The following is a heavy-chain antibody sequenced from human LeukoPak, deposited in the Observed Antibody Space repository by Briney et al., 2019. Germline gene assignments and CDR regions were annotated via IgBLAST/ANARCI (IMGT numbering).Heavy chain of an antibody. CDR1: GFTFSDSY. J-gene: IGHJ4*02. V-gene: IGHV3-30*03. D-gene: IGHD5-18*01. Sequence: GGSLRLSCAASGFTFSDSYMNWIRQAPGKGLEWVAVTSYDGRNKYYADSAKGRFTISRDNSKNTLYLQMNSLRPEDTAVYYCARDGYGLDTPMVSTNFDYWGQGTLFTVSS. CDR3: ARDGYGLDTPMVSTNFDY. CDR2: TSYDGRNK.